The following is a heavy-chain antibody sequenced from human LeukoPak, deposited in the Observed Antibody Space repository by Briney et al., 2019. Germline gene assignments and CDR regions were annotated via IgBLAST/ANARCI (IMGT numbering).Heavy chain of an antibody. J-gene: IGHJ2*01. CDR2: IYYSGST. CDR3: ARDLDNYCSSTSCYPAWYFDL. Sequence: SETLSLTCTVSGGSISSGDYYWSWIRQPPGKGLEWIGYIYYSGSTYYNPSLKSRVTISVDTSKTQFSLKLSSVTAADTAVYYCARDLDNYCSSTSCYPAWYFDLWGRGTLVTVSS. V-gene: IGHV4-30-4*08. D-gene: IGHD2-2*01. CDR1: GGSISSGDYY.